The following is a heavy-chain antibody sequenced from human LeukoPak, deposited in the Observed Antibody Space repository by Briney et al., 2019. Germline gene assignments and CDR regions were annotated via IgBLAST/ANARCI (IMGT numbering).Heavy chain of an antibody. V-gene: IGHV1-69*10. D-gene: IGHD3-22*01. Sequence: SVKVSGKASGGTFSSYAISWVRQAPGQGLEWMGGIIPVLGIANYAQKFQGRVTITADKSTSTAYMELSSLRSEDTAVYYCARRDSSGYVFDYWGQGTLVTVSS. CDR1: GGTFSSYA. CDR3: ARRDSSGYVFDY. J-gene: IGHJ4*02. CDR2: IIPVLGIA.